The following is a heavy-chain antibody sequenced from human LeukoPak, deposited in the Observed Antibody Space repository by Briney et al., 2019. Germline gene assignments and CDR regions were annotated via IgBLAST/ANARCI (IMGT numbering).Heavy chain of an antibody. J-gene: IGHJ5*02. CDR2: INSDGSSK. CDR3: ARDAFRDIVVVQAASLYNLFDP. V-gene: IGHV3-74*01. CDR1: GFTFSSYC. Sequence: PGGTLRLSCAASGFTFSSYCMHWVRQAPGKGLVWVSRINSDGSSKSYADSVKRRFTISRDNDKNTLYLQMNSLRAEDTAAYYCARDAFRDIVVVQAASLYNLFDPWGQGTLVTVSS. D-gene: IGHD2-2*01.